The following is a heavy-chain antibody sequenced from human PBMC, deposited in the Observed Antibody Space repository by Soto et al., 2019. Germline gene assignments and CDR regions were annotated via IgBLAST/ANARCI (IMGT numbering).Heavy chain of an antibody. CDR3: TTAPPRYCSSTRCRTYYYGIDV. Sequence: GGSLRLSCAASGFTFSNAWMSWVRQAPGKGLEWVGRIKSKTDGGTTDYAAPVKGRFTISRDDSKNTLYLQMNSLKTEDTAVYYCTTAPPRYCSSTRCRTYYYGIDVWGQGTTVTVYS. V-gene: IGHV3-15*01. D-gene: IGHD2-2*01. CDR1: GFTFSNAW. J-gene: IGHJ6*02. CDR2: IKSKTDGGTT.